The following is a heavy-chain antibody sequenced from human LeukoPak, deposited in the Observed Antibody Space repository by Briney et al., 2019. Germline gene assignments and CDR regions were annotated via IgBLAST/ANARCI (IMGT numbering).Heavy chain of an antibody. D-gene: IGHD6-13*01. V-gene: IGHV3-23*01. CDR3: ANPITAASFLVPVDY. Sequence: GGSLRLSCAASGFTVSSNSINWVRQAPGKGLEWVSAISGSGGSTYYADSVKGRFTISRDNSKNTLYLQMNSLRAEDTAVYYCANPITAASFLVPVDYWGQGTLVTVSS. CDR1: GFTVSSNS. J-gene: IGHJ4*02. CDR2: ISGSGGST.